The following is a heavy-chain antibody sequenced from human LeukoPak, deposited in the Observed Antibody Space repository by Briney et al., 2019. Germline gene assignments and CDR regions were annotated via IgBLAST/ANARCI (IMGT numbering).Heavy chain of an antibody. Sequence: HGESLKISCKGSGYSFTSYWIGWVRQMPGKGLEWMGIIYPGDSDTRYSPSFQGQVTISADKSISTAYLQWSSLKASDTAMYYCARHADPQSLPDAFNIWGQGTMVTVSS. V-gene: IGHV5-51*01. CDR3: ARHADPQSLPDAFNI. J-gene: IGHJ3*02. CDR1: GYSFTSYW. CDR2: IYPGDSDT.